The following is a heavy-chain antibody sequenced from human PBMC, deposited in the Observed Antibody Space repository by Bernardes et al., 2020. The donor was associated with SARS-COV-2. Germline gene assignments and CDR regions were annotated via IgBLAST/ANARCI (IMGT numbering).Heavy chain of an antibody. Sequence: GSLRLSCAASGFTFSRYAMSWVRQAPGKGLEWVSTISGSGRSTYYADSAKGRFTISRDNSKNTLYLQMNSLRAEDTAVYYCAKGEDASGYNSDFDFWGQGTLVTVSS. D-gene: IGHD5-12*01. J-gene: IGHJ4*02. CDR1: GFTFSRYA. CDR3: AKGEDASGYNSDFDF. V-gene: IGHV3-23*01. CDR2: ISGSGRST.